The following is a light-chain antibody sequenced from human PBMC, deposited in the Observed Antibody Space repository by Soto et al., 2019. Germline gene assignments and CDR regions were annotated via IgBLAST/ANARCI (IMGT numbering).Light chain of an antibody. V-gene: IGKV3-20*01. Sequence: EIVLTQSPGTLSLSPGERATLSCRASQSVSSSFVAWFQQKPGQAPRLLIYGTSSRATGTPDRFSGSGSGTDFTLTINRLEPEDFAMYVGQQYGSSPWTFGQGTKVDIK. CDR1: QSVSSSF. CDR2: GTS. J-gene: IGKJ1*01. CDR3: QQYGSSPWT.